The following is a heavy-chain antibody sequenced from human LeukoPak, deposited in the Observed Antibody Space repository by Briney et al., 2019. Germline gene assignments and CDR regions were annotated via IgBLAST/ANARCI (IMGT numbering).Heavy chain of an antibody. J-gene: IGHJ5*02. D-gene: IGHD6-13*01. Sequence: GASVKVSCKASGYTFTSYGISWVRQAPGQGLEWMGWISAYNGHTNYAQKLQGRVTMTTDTSTSTAYMELRSLRSDDTAVYYCARGRAVAGTNSRPFDPWGQGTLVTVSS. CDR1: GYTFTSYG. V-gene: IGHV1-18*01. CDR2: ISAYNGHT. CDR3: ARGRAVAGTNSRPFDP.